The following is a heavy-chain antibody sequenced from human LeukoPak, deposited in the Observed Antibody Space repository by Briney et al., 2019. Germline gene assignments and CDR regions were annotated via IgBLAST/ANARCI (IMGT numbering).Heavy chain of an antibody. CDR3: ARDLSLRFLEWLHNYYGMDV. D-gene: IGHD3-3*01. CDR2: INPNSGGT. V-gene: IGHV1-2*06. J-gene: IGHJ6*02. CDR1: GYTFTGYY. Sequence: ASVNVSCKASGYTFTGYYMHWVRQAPGQGLEWMGRINPNSGGTNYAQKFQGRVTMTRDTSISTAYMELSRLRSDDTAVYYCARDLSLRFLEWLHNYYGMDVWGQGTTVTVSS.